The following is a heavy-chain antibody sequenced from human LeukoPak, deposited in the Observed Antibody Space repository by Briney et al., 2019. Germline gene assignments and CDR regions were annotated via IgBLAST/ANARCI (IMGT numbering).Heavy chain of an antibody. Sequence: GGSLRLSCAASGFTLSSYSMNWVRQASGKGLEWVSYISRSSSTIYYADSVKGRFTISRDNAKNSLYLQMKSLRAEDTAVYYCARDPYSGYDLQAFDYWGQGTLVTVSS. CDR1: GFTLSSYS. D-gene: IGHD5-12*01. J-gene: IGHJ4*02. V-gene: IGHV3-48*01. CDR3: ARDPYSGYDLQAFDY. CDR2: ISRSSSTI.